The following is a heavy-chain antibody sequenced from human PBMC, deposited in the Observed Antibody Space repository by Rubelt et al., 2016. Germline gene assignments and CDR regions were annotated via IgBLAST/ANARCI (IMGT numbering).Heavy chain of an antibody. J-gene: IGHJ4*02. D-gene: IGHD3-22*01. Sequence: GEIYHSGSTNYNPSLKSRVTMPVDTSKNQFSLKLSSVTAVDTAVYYCARSGNYDSSGYYDYWGQGTLVTVSS. CDR3: ARSGNYDSSGYYDY. V-gene: IGHV4-4*06. CDR2: IYHSGST.